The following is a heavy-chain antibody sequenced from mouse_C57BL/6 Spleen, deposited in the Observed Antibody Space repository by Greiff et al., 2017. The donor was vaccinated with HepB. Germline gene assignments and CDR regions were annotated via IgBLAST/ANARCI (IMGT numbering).Heavy chain of an antibody. CDR2: IDPSDSET. CDR1: GYTFTSYW. D-gene: IGHD2-4*01. Sequence: QVQLQQPGAELVRPGSSVKLSCKASGYTFTSYWMHWVKQRPIQGLEWIGNIDPSDSETHYNQKFKDKATLTVDKSSSTAYMQLSSLTSEDSAVYYCARGDDYERFAYWGQGTLVTVSA. J-gene: IGHJ3*01. V-gene: IGHV1-52*01. CDR3: ARGDDYERFAY.